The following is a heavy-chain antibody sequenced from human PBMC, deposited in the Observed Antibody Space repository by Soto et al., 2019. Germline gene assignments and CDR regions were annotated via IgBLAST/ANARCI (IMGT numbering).Heavy chain of an antibody. CDR1: GFIFRSYS. D-gene: IGHD6-13*01. V-gene: IGHV3-48*04. CDR2: ISGSSSTI. CDR3: ARDSTAGSSYYYYGMDV. Sequence: PGGSLRLSCAASGFIFRSYSMNWLRQAPGKWLEWISYISGSSSTIYYADSVKGRFTISRDNAKNSLYLQMNSLRAEDTAVYYCARDSTAGSSYYYYGMDVWGQGXTVTVSS. J-gene: IGHJ6*02.